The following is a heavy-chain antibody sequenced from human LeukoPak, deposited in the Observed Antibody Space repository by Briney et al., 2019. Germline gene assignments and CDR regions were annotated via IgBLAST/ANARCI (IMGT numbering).Heavy chain of an antibody. CDR2: IYYSGST. J-gene: IGHJ4*02. CDR1: GGSISSSSYY. D-gene: IGHD3-10*01. CDR3: ASHYYGSGSYLDY. Sequence: SETLSLTCTVSGGSISSSSYYWGWIRQPPGKGLEWIGSIYYSGSTYYNPSLKSRVTISVDTSKNQFSLKLSSVTAADTAVYYCASHYYGSGSYLDYWGQGTLVTVSS. V-gene: IGHV4-39*07.